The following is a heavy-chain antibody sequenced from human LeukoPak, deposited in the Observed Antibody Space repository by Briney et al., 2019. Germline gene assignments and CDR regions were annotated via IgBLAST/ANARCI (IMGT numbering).Heavy chain of an antibody. D-gene: IGHD3-22*01. J-gene: IGHJ1*01. CDR2: ISWNSGII. Sequence: GGSLRLSCAASGFTFDDSAMHWFRQVPGKGLEWVSGISWNSGIIDYADSVKGRFTISRDNAKNSLYLQMNNLRPDDTAFYYCAKAPPYYSDSSGYFQHWGQGTLVTVSS. CDR1: GFTFDDSA. V-gene: IGHV3-9*01. CDR3: AKAPPYYSDSSGYFQH.